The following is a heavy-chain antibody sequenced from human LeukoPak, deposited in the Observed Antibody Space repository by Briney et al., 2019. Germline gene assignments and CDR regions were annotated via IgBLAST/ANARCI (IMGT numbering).Heavy chain of an antibody. CDR3: TTDAATIAAAATGPY. CDR1: GFTFSNAW. Sequence: PVGSLRLSCAASGFTFSNAWMTWVRQAPGKGLEWVGRIKRKIDGETTDYAAPGKGRFTFSGDDSKNTLYLQMNSLKIEDTAVYYCTTDAATIAAAATGPYWGQGTLVTVSS. V-gene: IGHV3-15*01. D-gene: IGHD6-25*01. CDR2: IKRKIDGETT. J-gene: IGHJ4*02.